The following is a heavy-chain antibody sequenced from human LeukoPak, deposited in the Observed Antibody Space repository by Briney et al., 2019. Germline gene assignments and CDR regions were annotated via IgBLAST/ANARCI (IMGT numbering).Heavy chain of an antibody. CDR2: IYHSGST. D-gene: IGHD6-19*01. CDR3: ARIDGYSSGLTYFDC. Sequence: SGTLSLTCAVSGGSISSSNWWSWVRQPPGKGLEWIGEIYHSGSTNYNPSLKSRVTISVDKSKNQFSLKLSSVTAADTAVYYCARIDGYSSGLTYFDCWGQGTLVTVSS. V-gene: IGHV4-4*02. J-gene: IGHJ4*02. CDR1: GGSISSSNW.